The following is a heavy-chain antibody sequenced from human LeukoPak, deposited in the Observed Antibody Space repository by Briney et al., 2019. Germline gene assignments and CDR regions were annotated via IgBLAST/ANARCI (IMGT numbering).Heavy chain of an antibody. CDR3: ARDRHYYYGSGFYYYYMDV. J-gene: IGHJ6*03. CDR1: GGSISSSSYY. D-gene: IGHD3-10*01. V-gene: IGHV4-39*07. Sequence: SETLSLTCTVSGGSISSSSYYWGWIRQPPGKGLEWIGRIYTSGSTNYNPSLKSRVTISVDTSKNQYSLKLSSVTAADTAVYYCARDRHYYYGSGFYYYYMDVWGKGTTVTVSS. CDR2: IYTSGST.